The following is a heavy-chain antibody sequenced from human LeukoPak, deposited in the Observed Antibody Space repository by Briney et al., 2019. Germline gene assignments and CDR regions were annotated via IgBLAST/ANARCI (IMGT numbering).Heavy chain of an antibody. CDR1: GFTFSSYG. CDR3: AKDHLMTRVTTAGY. Sequence: GGSLRLSCAASGFTFSSYGMHWVRQAPGKGLEWVAVISYDGNNKYYSDSVKGRFTIYRDNSKNTLYQQMNSLRAEDTAVYNCAKDHLMTRVTTAGYWGQGTLVTLSS. J-gene: IGHJ4*02. CDR2: ISYDGNNK. V-gene: IGHV3-30*18. D-gene: IGHD4-17*01.